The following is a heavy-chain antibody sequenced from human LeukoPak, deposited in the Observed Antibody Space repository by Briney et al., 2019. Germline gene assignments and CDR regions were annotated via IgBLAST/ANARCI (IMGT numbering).Heavy chain of an antibody. Sequence: ASVKVSCKASGYTFTSYGISWVRQAPGQGLEWMGWISAYNGNTNYAQKLQGRVTMTTDTSTSTAYMELRSLRSDDTAVYYCARDYNTMIVVVPSHWFDPWGQGTLVTVSS. CDR3: ARDYNTMIVVVPSHWFDP. CDR2: ISAYNGNT. D-gene: IGHD3-22*01. J-gene: IGHJ5*02. V-gene: IGHV1-18*01. CDR1: GYTFTSYG.